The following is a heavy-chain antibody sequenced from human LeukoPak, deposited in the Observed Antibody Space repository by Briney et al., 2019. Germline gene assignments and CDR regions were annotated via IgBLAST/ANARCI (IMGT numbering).Heavy chain of an antibody. CDR1: GFTFSSYS. D-gene: IGHD2-15*01. CDR3: ASSGYCSGGSCP. CDR2: ISSSSSYI. Sequence: GGSLRLSCAASGFTFSSYSMKWVRQAPGKGLEWVSSISSSSSYIYYADSVKGRFTISRDNAKNSLYLQMNSLRAEDTAVYYCASSGYCSGGSCPRGQGTLATVSS. J-gene: IGHJ5*02. V-gene: IGHV3-21*01.